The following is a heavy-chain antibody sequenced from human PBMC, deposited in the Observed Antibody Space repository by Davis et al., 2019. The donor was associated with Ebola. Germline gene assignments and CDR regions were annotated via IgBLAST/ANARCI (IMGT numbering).Heavy chain of an antibody. CDR2: ISSSSGTI. Sequence: GESLKISCAASGFTFSNYEMNWVRQAPGKGLEWVSYISSSSGTIYYADSVKGRFTISRDNAKNSVYLQLNSLRAEDTAVYYCAKSGPGSGYYFDCWGQGALVTVSS. CDR1: GFTFSNYE. D-gene: IGHD1-26*01. J-gene: IGHJ4*02. V-gene: IGHV3-48*03. CDR3: AKSGPGSGYYFDC.